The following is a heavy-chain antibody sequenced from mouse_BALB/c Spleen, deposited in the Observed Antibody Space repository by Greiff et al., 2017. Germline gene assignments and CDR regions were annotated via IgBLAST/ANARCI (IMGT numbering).Heavy chain of an antibody. CDR3: AREGGTLNAMDY. CDR2: ISYSGST. J-gene: IGHJ4*01. Sequence: DVQLQESGPGLVKPSQSLSLTCTVTGYSITSDYAWNWIRQFPGNKLEWMGYISYSGSTSYNPSLKSRISITRDTSKNQFFLQLNSVTTEDTATYYCAREGGTLNAMDYWGQGTSVTVSS. V-gene: IGHV3-2*02. D-gene: IGHD4-1*01. CDR1: GYSITSDYA.